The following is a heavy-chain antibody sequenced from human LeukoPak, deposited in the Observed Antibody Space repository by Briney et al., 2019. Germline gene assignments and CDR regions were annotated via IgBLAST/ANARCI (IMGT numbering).Heavy chain of an antibody. CDR1: GYTFTSYY. CDR3: ARELSGNMITVTTDYYGMDV. D-gene: IGHD4-17*01. J-gene: IGHJ6*04. V-gene: IGHV1-46*01. CDR2: INPSGGST. Sequence: ASVTVSCTASGYTFTSYYMHWVRQAPGQGLEWMGIINPSGGSTSYAQKFQGRVTMTRDTSTSTVYMELSSLRSEDTAVYYCARELSGNMITVTTDYYGMDVWGKGTTVTVSS.